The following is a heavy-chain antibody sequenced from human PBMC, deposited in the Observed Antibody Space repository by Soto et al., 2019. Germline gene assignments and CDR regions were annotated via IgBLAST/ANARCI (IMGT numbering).Heavy chain of an antibody. Sequence: QVQLVQSGAEVKKPGASVKVSCKSSGYTFTSYGISWVRQAPGQGLEWMGWISTYNSNTNYAQKFQGRVTMATDTSTSTAYMELRSLRSDDTAVYYCARYLDGDYVNWFDPWGQGTLVTVSS. J-gene: IGHJ5*02. D-gene: IGHD4-17*01. CDR3: ARYLDGDYVNWFDP. CDR1: GYTFTSYG. CDR2: ISTYNSNT. V-gene: IGHV1-18*01.